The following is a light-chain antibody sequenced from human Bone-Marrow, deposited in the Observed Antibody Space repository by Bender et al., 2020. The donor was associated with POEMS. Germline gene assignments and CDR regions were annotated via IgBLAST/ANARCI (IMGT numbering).Light chain of an antibody. J-gene: IGLJ2*01. CDR3: QVWDSDSDHVV. CDR2: DDS. V-gene: IGLV3-21*02. Sequence: SYVLTQPPSVSAAPGQTARISCEGDNIGGKAVHWYQQKSGQSPVVVVFDDSQRPSGITDRFSGSNSENTATLTISRVEAGDEADYHCQVWDSDSDHVVFGGGTKLTVL. CDR1: NIGGKA.